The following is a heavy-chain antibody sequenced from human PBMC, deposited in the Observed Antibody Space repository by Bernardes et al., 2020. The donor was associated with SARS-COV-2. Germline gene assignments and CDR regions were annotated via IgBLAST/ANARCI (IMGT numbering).Heavy chain of an antibody. V-gene: IGHV4-59*01. J-gene: IGHJ5*02. CDR1: GGSIRSYY. CDR2: IYYSGST. D-gene: IGHD2-2*01. Sequence: SETLSLTCTVSGGSIRSYYWSWIRQPPGPGLAWIGYIYYSGSTHYNPSLKSRVTISVDTSKNQFSLKLSSVTAADTAVYYCASSVVVPAATGWFDPWGQGTLVTVSS. CDR3: ASSVVVPAATGWFDP.